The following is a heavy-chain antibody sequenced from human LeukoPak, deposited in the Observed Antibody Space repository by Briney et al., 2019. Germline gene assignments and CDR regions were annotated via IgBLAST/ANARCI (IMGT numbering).Heavy chain of an antibody. D-gene: IGHD5-24*01. J-gene: IGHJ4*02. V-gene: IGHV3-7*01. Sequence: GGSLRLSCAASGFTFSSYSMNWVRQAPGKGLEWVANIKQDGSEKYYVDSVKGRFTISRDNAKNSLYLQMNSLRAEDTAVYYCAARRDGYNYWGQGTLVTVSS. CDR2: IKQDGSEK. CDR3: AARRDGYNY. CDR1: GFTFSSYS.